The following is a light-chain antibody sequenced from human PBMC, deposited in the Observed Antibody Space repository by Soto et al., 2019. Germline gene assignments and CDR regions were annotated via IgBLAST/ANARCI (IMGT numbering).Light chain of an antibody. CDR1: QSLKHY. Sequence: DIQMTQSPPTLSTSVGDRVTITCRASQSLKHYLAWYQKMPGKAPKLLIYGASTLQSGVPSRFSGSGSGTEFTLTISSLQPDDFGTYFCQHHNSYSQTFGQGPKVDIK. V-gene: IGKV1-5*01. J-gene: IGKJ1*01. CDR3: QHHNSYSQT. CDR2: GAS.